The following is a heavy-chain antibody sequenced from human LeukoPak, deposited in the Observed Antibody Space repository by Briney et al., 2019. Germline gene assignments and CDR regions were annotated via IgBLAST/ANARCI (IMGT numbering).Heavy chain of an antibody. V-gene: IGHV4-59*01. CDR2: IYYSGST. D-gene: IGHD3-3*01. CDR3: ARAPWGRSDFWSGYPYYFDY. Sequence: SETLSLTCTVSGGSIGSYYWSWLRQPPGKGLEWIGYIYYSGSTNHNPSLKSRVTISVDTSKNQFSLKLSSVTAADTAVYYCARAPWGRSDFWSGYPYYFDYWGQGTLVTVSS. J-gene: IGHJ4*02. CDR1: GGSIGSYY.